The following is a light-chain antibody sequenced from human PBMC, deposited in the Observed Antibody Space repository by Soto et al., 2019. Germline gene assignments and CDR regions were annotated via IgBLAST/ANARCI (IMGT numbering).Light chain of an antibody. CDR1: QSVSSN. CDR2: GAS. V-gene: IGKV3-15*01. J-gene: IGKJ2*01. Sequence: EVLMTQSPATLSVSPGERATLSYRASQSVSSNLAWYQQKPGQAPRLLIYGASTRAPGIPDRFSGSGSGTEFTLTISSLQSEDLAVFFCQQYDTWPPAFGQGTKVEIK. CDR3: QQYDTWPPA.